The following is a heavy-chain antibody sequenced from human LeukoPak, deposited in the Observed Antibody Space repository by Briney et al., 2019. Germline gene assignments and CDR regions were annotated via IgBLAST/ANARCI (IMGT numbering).Heavy chain of an antibody. CDR3: ARPKGGAGWFDP. Sequence: PETLSLTCTVSGGSISSSSYYWGWIRQPPGKGLEWIGSIYYSGSTYYNPSLKSRVTISVDTSKNQFSLKLSSVTAADTAVYYCARPKGGAGWFDPWGQGTLVTVSS. D-gene: IGHD1-26*01. CDR1: GGSISSSSYY. CDR2: IYYSGST. J-gene: IGHJ5*02. V-gene: IGHV4-39*01.